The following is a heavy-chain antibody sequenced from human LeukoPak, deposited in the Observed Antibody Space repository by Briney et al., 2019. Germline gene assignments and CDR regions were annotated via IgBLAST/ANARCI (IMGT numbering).Heavy chain of an antibody. Sequence: GGSLRLSCAASGFTFSSYAMSWVRQAPGKGLEWISAISGSGGSTYYADSVKGRFTISRDNSKSTLDLQMNSLRAEDTAVYYCAKSGGYSYGWFDYWGQGTLVTVSS. CDR2: ISGSGGST. CDR3: AKSGGYSYGWFDY. J-gene: IGHJ4*02. V-gene: IGHV3-23*01. D-gene: IGHD5-18*01. CDR1: GFTFSSYA.